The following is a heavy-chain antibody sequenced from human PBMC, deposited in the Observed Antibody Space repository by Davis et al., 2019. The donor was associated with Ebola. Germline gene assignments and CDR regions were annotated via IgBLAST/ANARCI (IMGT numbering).Heavy chain of an antibody. CDR2: ISWNSGSI. V-gene: IGHV3-9*01. J-gene: IGHJ4*02. CDR1: GFTFDDYA. CDR3: AKGGPVVAAPFDY. D-gene: IGHD2-15*01. Sequence: SLKISCAASGFTFDDYAMHWVRQAPGKGLEWVSGISWNSGSIGYADSVKGRFTISRDNAKNSLYLQMNSLRAEDTALYYCAKGGPVVAAPFDYWGQGTLVTVSS.